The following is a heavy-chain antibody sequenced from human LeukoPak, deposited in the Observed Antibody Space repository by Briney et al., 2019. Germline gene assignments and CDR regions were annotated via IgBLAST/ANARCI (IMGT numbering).Heavy chain of an antibody. CDR3: ARLRRDSSSWTYYFDY. Sequence: SETLSLTCTVSGGSISSYYWSWIRQPPGKGLEWIGYIYYSGSTNYNPSLKSRVTISVDTSKNQFSLKLSSVTAADTAVYYCARLRRDSSSWTYYFDYWGQGTLVTVYS. CDR1: GGSISSYY. D-gene: IGHD6-13*01. V-gene: IGHV4-59*08. CDR2: IYYSGST. J-gene: IGHJ4*02.